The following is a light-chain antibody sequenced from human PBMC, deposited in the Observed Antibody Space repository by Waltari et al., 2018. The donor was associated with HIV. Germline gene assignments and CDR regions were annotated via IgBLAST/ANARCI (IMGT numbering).Light chain of an antibody. V-gene: IGLV1-51*01. CDR2: END. CDR3: GTWDSNLNAV. J-gene: IGLJ2*01. Sequence: LTQLPSVSAAPGQRVTISCSGSHSSLGNTYVSWYQQLPGTAPKVLIYENDKRPSGIPDRFSAYKFGTSATLDITGLQVGDEGDYYCGTWDSNLNAVFGGGTKLTV. CDR1: HSSLGNTY.